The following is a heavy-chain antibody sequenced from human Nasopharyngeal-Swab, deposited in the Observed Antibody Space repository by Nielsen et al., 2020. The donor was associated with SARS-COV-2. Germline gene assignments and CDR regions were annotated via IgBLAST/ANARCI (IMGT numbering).Heavy chain of an antibody. CDR2: ISGSTGTI. CDR1: GLTFTNSW. Sequence: GSLKISCAASGLTFTNSWMNWVRQAPGKGLQWVSYISGSTGTIYYADSVKGRFTISRDNAKNSLYLQMNSLREEDTAVYYCARNLASRSSSWCFDYWGQGTLVTVSS. D-gene: IGHD6-13*01. CDR3: ARNLASRSSSWCFDY. J-gene: IGHJ4*02. V-gene: IGHV3-48*02.